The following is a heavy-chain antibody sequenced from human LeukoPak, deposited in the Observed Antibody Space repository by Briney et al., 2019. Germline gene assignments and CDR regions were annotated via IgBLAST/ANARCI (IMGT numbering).Heavy chain of an antibody. CDR2: IREDGTEE. CDR3: ARDMGWLALDY. J-gene: IGHJ4*02. V-gene: IGHV3-7*01. D-gene: IGHD6-19*01. CDR1: GFTFSSSW. Sequence: GGSLRLSCAASGFTFSSSWMALVRQAPGKGLEWVANIREDGTEEYYADSLKGRLTISRDNAKNSLNLQMNSLRVEDTAAYYCARDMGWLALDYWGQGILVTVSS.